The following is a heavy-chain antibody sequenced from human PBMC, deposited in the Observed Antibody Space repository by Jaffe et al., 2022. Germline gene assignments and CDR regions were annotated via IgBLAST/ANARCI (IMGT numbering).Heavy chain of an antibody. D-gene: IGHD1-1*01. CDR2: IYYSGST. CDR3: ARDKWGVGTPLDY. CDR1: GGSISSYY. Sequence: QVQLQESGPGLVKPSETLSLTCTVSGGSISSYYWSWIRQPPGKGLEWIGYIYYSGSTNYNPSLKSRVTISVDTSKNQFSLKLSSVTAADTAVYYCARDKWGVGTPLDYWGQGTLVTVSS. J-gene: IGHJ4*02. V-gene: IGHV4-59*01.